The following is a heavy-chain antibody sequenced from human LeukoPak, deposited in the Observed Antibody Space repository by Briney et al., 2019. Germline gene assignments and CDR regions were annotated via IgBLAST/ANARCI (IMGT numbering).Heavy chain of an antibody. J-gene: IGHJ3*02. V-gene: IGHV4-59*01. CDR1: GGSISSYY. D-gene: IGHD3-22*01. Sequence: SETLSLTCTVSGGSISSYYWSWIRQPPGKGLEWIGYIYYSGSTNYNPSLKSRVTISVDTSKNQLSLKLSSVTAADTAVYYCARARNYYDSSDYYYEGDAFDIWGQGTMVTVSS. CDR2: IYYSGST. CDR3: ARARNYYDSSDYYYEGDAFDI.